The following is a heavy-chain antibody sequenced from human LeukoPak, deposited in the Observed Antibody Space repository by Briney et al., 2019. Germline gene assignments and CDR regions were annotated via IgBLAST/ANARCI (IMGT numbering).Heavy chain of an antibody. CDR1: VGTFRSYA. D-gene: IGHD3-22*01. J-gene: IGHJ4*02. CDR2: IIPLIGTS. CDR3: ASLRDYYDSSGNYHYFDY. V-gene: IGHV1-69*13. Sequence: SVKVSCKASVGTFRSYAFSWVRQAPGQGLQWMGGIIPLIGTSKHAQKFQGRVTITADESTSTVYMELSSLRSEDTAVYYCASLRDYYDSSGNYHYFDYWGQGTLVTVSS.